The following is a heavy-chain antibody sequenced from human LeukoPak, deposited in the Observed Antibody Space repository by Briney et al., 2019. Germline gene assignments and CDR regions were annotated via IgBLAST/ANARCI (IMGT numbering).Heavy chain of an antibody. CDR3: ARSEMGVGDY. V-gene: IGHV3-30-3*01. D-gene: IGHD5-24*01. CDR1: GFTFSSYA. J-gene: IGHJ4*02. CDR2: ISYDGSNK. Sequence: GGSLRLSCAASGFTFSSYAMHWVRQAPGKGLEWVAVISYDGSNKYYADSVKGRFTISRDNSKNTLYLQMNSLRAEDTAVYYCARSEMGVGDYWGQGTLVTVSS.